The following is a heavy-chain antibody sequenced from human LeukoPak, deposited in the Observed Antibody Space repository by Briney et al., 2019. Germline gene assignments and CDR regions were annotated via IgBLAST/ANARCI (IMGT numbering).Heavy chain of an antibody. CDR1: GYIFSDYY. CDR3: SRGSALGTTYRGGNWFDP. D-gene: IGHD1-1*01. V-gene: IGHV1-2*02. CDR2: IKPDSGGT. Sequence: GASVKVSCKASGYIFSDYYMHWVRQAPGQGLEWMGWIKPDSGGTNYEQKFEGRVIMTLDTSISTAYMELTRLTYDDTAVYYCSRGSALGTTYRGGNWFDPWGQGTLVTVSS. J-gene: IGHJ5*02.